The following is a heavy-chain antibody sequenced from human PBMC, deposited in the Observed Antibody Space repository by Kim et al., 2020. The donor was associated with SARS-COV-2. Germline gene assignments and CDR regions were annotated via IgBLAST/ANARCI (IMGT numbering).Heavy chain of an antibody. V-gene: IGHV1-69*13. CDR1: GGTFSSYA. Sequence: SVKVSCKASGGTFSSYAISWVRQAPGQGLEWMGGIIPIFGTANYAQKFQGRVTITADESTSTAYMELSSLRSEDTAVYYCARTETNYDILTGYYSAWFDPWGQGTLVTVSS. D-gene: IGHD3-9*01. CDR3: ARTETNYDILTGYYSAWFDP. CDR2: IIPIFGTA. J-gene: IGHJ5*02.